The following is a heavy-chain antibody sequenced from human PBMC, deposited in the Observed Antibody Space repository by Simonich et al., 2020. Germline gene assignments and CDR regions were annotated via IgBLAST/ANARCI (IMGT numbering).Heavy chain of an antibody. CDR1: GYTFTSYV. D-gene: IGHD2-15*01. J-gene: IGHJ4*02. CDR2: SIDNNGNT. CDR3: ARASRGTWWYYYFDY. V-gene: IGHV1-18*01. Sequence: QVQLVQSGAEVKKPGASVKVSCKASGYTFTSYVISWVRQAPGQGLEWMEWSIDNNGNTNYAQKLQGRVTMTTDTATSTAYMELRSLRSDDTAVYYWARASRGTWWYYYFDYWGQGTLVTVSS.